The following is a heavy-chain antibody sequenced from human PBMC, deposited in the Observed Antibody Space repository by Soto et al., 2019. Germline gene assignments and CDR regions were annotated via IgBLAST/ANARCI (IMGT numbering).Heavy chain of an antibody. CDR1: GYTFTTYG. V-gene: IGHV1-18*01. Sequence: QIHLVQSGGEVKKPGASVKVSCKTSGYTFTTYGISWVRQAPGQGLEWMGWITPFNDNTNYAQNLPGRVTMTTDTSTNTAYLELRSLTSDDTAVYYCARTDKGDYVPPLDNWGQGTLVTVSS. CDR3: ARTDKGDYVPPLDN. CDR2: ITPFNDNT. J-gene: IGHJ4*02. D-gene: IGHD4-17*01.